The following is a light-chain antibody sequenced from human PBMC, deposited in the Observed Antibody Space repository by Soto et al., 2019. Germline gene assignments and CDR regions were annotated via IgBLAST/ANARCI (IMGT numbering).Light chain of an antibody. CDR1: SSDVGGYNY. J-gene: IGLJ2*01. Sequence: QSALTQPASVSGSPGQSITISCTGSSSDVGGYNYVCWYQQQRGKAPKLMIYDVSSRPSGVSNRFSGSKSGNTASLTISRLQAEDEADYYCSSYTSSSTLTFGGGTKLTVL. CDR3: SSYTSSSTLT. V-gene: IGLV2-14*01. CDR2: DVS.